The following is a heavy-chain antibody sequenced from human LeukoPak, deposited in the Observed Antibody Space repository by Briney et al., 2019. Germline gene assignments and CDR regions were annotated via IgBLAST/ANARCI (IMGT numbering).Heavy chain of an antibody. D-gene: IGHD6-19*01. CDR3: VRRGDASSGWGDHDY. CDR1: GFTFNRHA. J-gene: IGHJ4*02. V-gene: IGHV3-23*01. CDR2: IGGGGDKA. Sequence: GGSLRLSCADSGFTFNRHAISWVRQAPGKGLGCVSTIGGGGDKAFYADSVKGRFTISRDNTKNMLHLQMSSLTGEDTALYYCVRRGDASSGWGDHDYWGQGALVTVSS.